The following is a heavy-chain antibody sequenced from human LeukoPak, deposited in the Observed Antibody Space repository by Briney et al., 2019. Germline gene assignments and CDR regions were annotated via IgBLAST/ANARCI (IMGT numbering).Heavy chain of an antibody. CDR2: ISGSGVST. CDR3: AKNLDGWYSRYYFDY. CDR1: GFTFSTYA. J-gene: IGHJ4*02. D-gene: IGHD6-19*01. V-gene: IGHV3-23*01. Sequence: GGSLRLSCAASGFTFSTYAMNWVRQAPGKGLEWVSAISGSGVSTYYLDSVKGRFTISRDNSKNTLYLQMNSLRAEDTAVYYCAKNLDGWYSRYYFDYWGQGTLVTVSS.